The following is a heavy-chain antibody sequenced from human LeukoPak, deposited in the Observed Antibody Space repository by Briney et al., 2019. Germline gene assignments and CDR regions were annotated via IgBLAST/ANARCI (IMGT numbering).Heavy chain of an antibody. CDR3: AGIWFGRGYYFDY. J-gene: IGHJ4*02. CDR2: IYYSGST. V-gene: IGHV4-59*08. CDR1: GVSISSYY. Sequence: PSETLSLTCTVSGVSISSYYWSWIRQPPGKGLEWIGYIYYSGSTNYNPSLKSRVTISVDTSKNQFSLKLSSVTAADTAVYYCAGIWFGRGYYFDYWGQGTLVTVSS. D-gene: IGHD3-10*01.